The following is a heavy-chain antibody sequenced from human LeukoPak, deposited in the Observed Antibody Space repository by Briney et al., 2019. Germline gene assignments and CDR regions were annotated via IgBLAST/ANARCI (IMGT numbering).Heavy chain of an antibody. CDR2: ISNTGKYI. J-gene: IGHJ4*02. CDR1: GFTFDNYW. D-gene: IGHD6-19*01. Sequence: GGSLRLSCAASGFTFDNYWMSWVRQAPGKGLEWVSSISNTGKYIYYADSLKGRFTISRDNAKNSLYLQLNSLRAEDTAVYYCARLQGDSGWYYFDYWGQGTLVTVSS. CDR3: ARLQGDSGWYYFDY. V-gene: IGHV3-21*01.